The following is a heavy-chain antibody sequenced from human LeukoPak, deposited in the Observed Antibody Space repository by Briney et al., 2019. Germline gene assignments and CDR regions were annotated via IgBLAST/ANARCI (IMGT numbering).Heavy chain of an antibody. Sequence: GGSLRLSCAASGFTFSSYSMNWVRQAPGKGLEWVSSISSSSSYIYYADSVKGRFTISRDKFKNTLYLQMNSLRAEDTAVYYCAKGVTEESLFDYWGQGILVTVSS. CDR3: AKGVTEESLFDY. CDR2: ISSSSSYI. D-gene: IGHD2-8*01. CDR1: GFTFSSYS. V-gene: IGHV3-21*04. J-gene: IGHJ4*02.